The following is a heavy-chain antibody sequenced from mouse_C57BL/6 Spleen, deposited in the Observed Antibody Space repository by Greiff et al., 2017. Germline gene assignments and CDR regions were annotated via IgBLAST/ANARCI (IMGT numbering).Heavy chain of an antibody. J-gene: IGHJ1*03. D-gene: IGHD2-4*01. V-gene: IGHV1-63*01. Sequence: VKLMESGAELVRPGTSVKMSCKASGYTFTNYWIGWAKQRPGHGLEWIGDIYPGGGYTNYNEKFKGKATLTADKSSSTAYMQFSSLTSEDSAIYYCARADYDGYFDVWGTGTTVTVSS. CDR1: GYTFTNYW. CDR3: ARADYDGYFDV. CDR2: IYPGGGYT.